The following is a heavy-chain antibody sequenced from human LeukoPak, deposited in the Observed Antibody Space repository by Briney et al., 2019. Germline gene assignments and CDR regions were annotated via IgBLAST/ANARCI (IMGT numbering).Heavy chain of an antibody. Sequence: SETLSLTCTVSGGSISSYYGTWLRQPPGKGLEWIGYIYYSGSTNYNPSLKSRVTISVDTSKNQFSLKLSSLTAADTAVYYCARRRAVPGFYYFDYWGQGTLVTVSS. J-gene: IGHJ4*02. V-gene: IGHV4-59*08. CDR3: ARRRAVPGFYYFDY. CDR2: IYYSGST. CDR1: GGSISSYY. D-gene: IGHD6-19*01.